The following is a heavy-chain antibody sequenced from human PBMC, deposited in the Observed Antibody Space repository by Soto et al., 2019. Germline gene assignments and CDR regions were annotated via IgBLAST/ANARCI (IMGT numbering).Heavy chain of an antibody. Sequence: SVKVSCKASGGTFSSYAISWVRQAPGQGLEWMGGIIPIFGTANYAQKFQGRVTITADESTSTAYMELSSLRSEDTAAYYCASPIITGTTYGDYWGQGTLVTVSS. D-gene: IGHD1-7*01. CDR3: ASPIITGTTYGDY. CDR2: IIPIFGTA. V-gene: IGHV1-69*13. CDR1: GGTFSSYA. J-gene: IGHJ4*02.